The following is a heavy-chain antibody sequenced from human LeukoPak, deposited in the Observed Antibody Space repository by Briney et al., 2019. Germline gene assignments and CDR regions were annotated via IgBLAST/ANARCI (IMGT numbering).Heavy chain of an antibody. CDR1: GFTFSDYD. J-gene: IGHJ5*02. V-gene: IGHV3-13*01. CDR2: TGTAGDT. CDR3: AKVFRERITMVRGVIEDWFDP. D-gene: IGHD3-10*01. Sequence: GGSLRLSCAASGFTFSDYDMHWVRQATGKGLEWVSATGTAGDTYYPGSVKGRFTISRDNAKNSLYLQMNSLRAEDTAVYYCAKVFRERITMVRGVIEDWFDPWGQGTLVTVSS.